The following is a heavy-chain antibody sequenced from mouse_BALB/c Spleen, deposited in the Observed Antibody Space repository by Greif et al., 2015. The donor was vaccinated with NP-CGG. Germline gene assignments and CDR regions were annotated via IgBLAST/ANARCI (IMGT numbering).Heavy chain of an antibody. J-gene: IGHJ2*01. CDR2: IDPSDSET. V-gene: IGHV1-69*02. Sequence: QVQLQQSGAELVKPGAPVKLSCKASGYTFTSYWMNWVKQRPGRGLEWIGRIDPSDSETHYNQKFKDKATLTVDKSSSTAYIQLSSLTSEDSAVYYCAREDYGYAMAYWGQGTTLTVSS. D-gene: IGHD1-2*01. CDR3: AREDYGYAMAY. CDR1: GYTFTSYW.